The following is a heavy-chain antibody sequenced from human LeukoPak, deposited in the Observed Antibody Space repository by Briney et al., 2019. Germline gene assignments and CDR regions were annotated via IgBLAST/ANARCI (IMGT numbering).Heavy chain of an antibody. CDR2: ISSGSSYM. CDR3: ARRLTMFLS. D-gene: IGHD3-10*02. J-gene: IGHJ4*02. V-gene: IGHV3-21*01. Sequence: GGSLRLSCSASGFDLSPYTMNWVGQAPGEGLEWVASISSGSSYMYYGDIVKGRFTMSRDNAENTLYLQLDSLRAEHTATYYCARRLTMFLSWGQGTLVIVSS. CDR1: GFDLSPYT.